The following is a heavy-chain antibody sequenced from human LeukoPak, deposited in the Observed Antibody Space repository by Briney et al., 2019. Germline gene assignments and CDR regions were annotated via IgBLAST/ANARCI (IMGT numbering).Heavy chain of an antibody. D-gene: IGHD6-6*01. Sequence: SQTLSVTCAISGDSVSSNSAAWNWIRQSPSRGLEWLGRTYYRSKWYNDYALSVKSRITINPDTSKNQFSLQLNSVTPEDAAVYYCAREGRYCSSSWCLDLWGRGTLVTVSS. CDR3: AREGRYCSSSWCLDL. V-gene: IGHV6-1*01. CDR2: TYYRSKWYN. CDR1: GDSVSSNSAA. J-gene: IGHJ2*01.